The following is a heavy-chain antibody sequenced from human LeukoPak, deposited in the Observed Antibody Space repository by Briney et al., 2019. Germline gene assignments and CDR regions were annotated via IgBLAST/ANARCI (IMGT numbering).Heavy chain of an antibody. CDR3: ARDPAPSGSYCFDY. V-gene: IGHV3-30-3*01. Sequence: AGSLTLSCAASTFTFSSYAMHWVRQAPGKGLEWVAVISYDGSNKYYADSVKGRFTISRDNPKNTLYLQMNSLRAEDTALYCCARDPAPSGSYCFDYWGQGTLVTVSS. CDR1: TFTFSSYA. J-gene: IGHJ4*02. CDR2: ISYDGSNK. D-gene: IGHD1-26*01.